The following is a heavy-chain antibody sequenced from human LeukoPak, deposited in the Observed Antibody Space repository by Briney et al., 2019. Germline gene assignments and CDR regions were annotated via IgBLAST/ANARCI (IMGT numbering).Heavy chain of an antibody. D-gene: IGHD2-8*01. CDR1: GYTFTGYY. J-gene: IGHJ3*02. CDR3: ARVTLARLIAFDI. V-gene: IGHV1-2*02. CDR2: INPNSGGT. Sequence: ASVKVSCKASGYTFTGYYMHWVRQAPGQGLEWMGWINPNSGGTNYAQKFQGRVTMTRDTSISTAYMELSRLRSDDTAVYYCARVTLARLIAFDIWGQGTVVTVSS.